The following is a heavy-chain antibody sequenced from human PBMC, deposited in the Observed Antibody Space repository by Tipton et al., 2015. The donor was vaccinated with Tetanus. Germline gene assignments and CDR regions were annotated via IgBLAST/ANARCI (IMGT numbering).Heavy chain of an antibody. CDR3: ARCPYGGVSGTLYY. CDR1: GGSFSGYY. Sequence: TLSLTCAVYGGSFSGYYCTWIRQSPGKGLEWIGEIHPSGTTYYNPSLKSRVTISIDTSKKQFSLNLSSVTAADTAVYFCARCPYGGVSGTLYYWGQGILVTVSS. J-gene: IGHJ4*02. D-gene: IGHD4-23*01. V-gene: IGHV4-34*01. CDR2: IHPSGTT.